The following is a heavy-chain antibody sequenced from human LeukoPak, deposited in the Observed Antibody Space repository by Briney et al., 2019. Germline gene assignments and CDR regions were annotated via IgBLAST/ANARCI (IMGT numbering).Heavy chain of an antibody. D-gene: IGHD3-3*01. V-gene: IGHV3-23*01. J-gene: IGHJ4*02. CDR2: ISSTAATT. CDR3: ARRTLFGVIKPPDY. CDR1: GFTFSSYA. Sequence: GSVRLSCAASGFTFSSYAMSWVRQAPGKGLEWVSSISSTAATTYYADSVKGRFTISRDNAKNTLYLQLSSLRVEDTAVYYCARRTLFGVIKPPDYWGQGTLVTVSS.